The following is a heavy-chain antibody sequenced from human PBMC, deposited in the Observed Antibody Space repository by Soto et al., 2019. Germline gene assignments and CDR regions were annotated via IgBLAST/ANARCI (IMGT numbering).Heavy chain of an antibody. D-gene: IGHD3-3*01. CDR2: IIPIFGTA. CDR3: ARGRSGYGGLYYFDY. V-gene: IGHV1-69*13. J-gene: IGHJ4*02. CDR1: GYTFTGYY. Sequence: ASVKVSCKASGYTFTGYYMHWVRQAPGQGLEWMGWIIPIFGTANYAQKFQGRVTITADESTSTAYMELSSLRSEDTAVYYCARGRSGYGGLYYFDYWGQGTLVTVSS.